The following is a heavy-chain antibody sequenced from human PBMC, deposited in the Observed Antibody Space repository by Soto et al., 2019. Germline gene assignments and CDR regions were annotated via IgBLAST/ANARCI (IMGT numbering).Heavy chain of an antibody. CDR2: IIPFFGTT. CDR1: RGTFSSYS. Sequence: QVQLVQSGAVVKKPGSSVKVSCKASRGTFSSYSINWVRQAPGQGLEWMGGIIPFFGTTSYAQKFQGRVTITADASTSTVYMELSSLTSEDTALYYCSTSVYCTFTTCYYYYGLDVWGQGTTVTVSS. CDR3: STSVYCTFTTCYYYYGLDV. J-gene: IGHJ6*02. D-gene: IGHD2-8*01. V-gene: IGHV1-69*01.